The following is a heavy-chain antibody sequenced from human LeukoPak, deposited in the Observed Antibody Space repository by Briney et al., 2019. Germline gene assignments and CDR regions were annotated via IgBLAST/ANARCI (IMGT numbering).Heavy chain of an antibody. CDR1: GFTFSDYY. Sequence: PGGSLRLSCAASGFTFSDYYMSWTRQAPGKGLEWVSYISSSGSTIYYADSVKGRFTISRDNAKNSLYLQMYSLRAEDTAVYYCARDTTYSSGYYPHFDYWGQGTLVTVSS. V-gene: IGHV3-11*04. D-gene: IGHD3-22*01. CDR3: ARDTTYSSGYYPHFDY. CDR2: ISSSGSTI. J-gene: IGHJ4*02.